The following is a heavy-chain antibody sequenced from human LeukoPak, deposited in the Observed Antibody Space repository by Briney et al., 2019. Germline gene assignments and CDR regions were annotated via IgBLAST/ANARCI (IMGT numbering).Heavy chain of an antibody. D-gene: IGHD3-22*01. Sequence: SETLSLTCTVSGGSISSSSYYWGWIRQPPGKGLEWIGSIYYSGSTYYNPSLKSRVTISVDTSKNQFSLKLSSVTAADTAVYYCARDGPYDSSGYFFDYWGQGTLVTVSS. CDR3: ARDGPYDSSGYFFDY. CDR2: IYYSGST. CDR1: GGSISSSSYY. J-gene: IGHJ4*02. V-gene: IGHV4-39*07.